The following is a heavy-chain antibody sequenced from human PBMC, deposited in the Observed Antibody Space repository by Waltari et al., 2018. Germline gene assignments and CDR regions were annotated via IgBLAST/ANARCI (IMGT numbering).Heavy chain of an antibody. CDR2: IYTSGST. Sequence: QVQLQESGPGLVKPSETLSLTCPVSGGSISGSYWSWIRQPAGKELEWIGRIYTSGSTNYNPSLNNRVTMSIDTSKNQFSLKLISVTAADTAVYYCARPIWRTSWKMGEFDPWGQGTLVTVSS. J-gene: IGHJ5*02. CDR1: GGSISGSY. D-gene: IGHD3-16*01. V-gene: IGHV4-4*07. CDR3: ARPIWRTSWKMGEFDP.